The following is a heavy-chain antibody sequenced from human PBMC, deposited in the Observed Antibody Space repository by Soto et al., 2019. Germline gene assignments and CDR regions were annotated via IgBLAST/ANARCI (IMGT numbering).Heavy chain of an antibody. CDR2: IITYNGNA. J-gene: IGHJ6*02. V-gene: IGHV1-18*01. CDR3: ARFRGRDYYYGMDV. CDR1: GYTFISYG. D-gene: IGHD3-10*01. Sequence: QVQLVQSGTEVKKPGASVKVSCKASGYTFISYGSSWVRQPHGKGLEWMGWIITYNGNANYAQKLQGRVTMTTDTSTGTAYMELRSLRSDDTAVYYCARFRGRDYYYGMDVWGQGTTVTVSS.